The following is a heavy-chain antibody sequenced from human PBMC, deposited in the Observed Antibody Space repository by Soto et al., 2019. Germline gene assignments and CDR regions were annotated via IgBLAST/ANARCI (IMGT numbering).Heavy chain of an antibody. V-gene: IGHV4-34*01. J-gene: IGHJ4*02. CDR2: INHSGST. D-gene: IGHD6-6*01. CDR1: GGSFSGYY. Sequence: SETLSLTCAVYGGSFSGYYWSWIRQPPGKGLEWIGEINHSGSTNYNPSLKSRVTISVDTSKNQFSLKLSSVTAADTAVYYCARVGPRDYSSSLSNYFDYWGQGTLVTVSS. CDR3: ARVGPRDYSSSLSNYFDY.